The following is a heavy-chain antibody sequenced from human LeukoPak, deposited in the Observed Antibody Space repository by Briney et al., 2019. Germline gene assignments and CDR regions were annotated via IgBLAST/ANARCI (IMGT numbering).Heavy chain of an antibody. Sequence: TGGSLRLSCAASGFTFSSYAMSWVRQAPGKGLEWVSAISGSGSTYYADSVKGRFTISRDNSKNTLYLQMNSLRAEDTAVYYCAKDRSYYDSSGYEFWDYWGQGTLVTVSS. CDR1: GFTFSSYA. CDR2: ISGSGST. CDR3: AKDRSYYDSSGYEFWDY. D-gene: IGHD3-22*01. J-gene: IGHJ4*02. V-gene: IGHV3-23*01.